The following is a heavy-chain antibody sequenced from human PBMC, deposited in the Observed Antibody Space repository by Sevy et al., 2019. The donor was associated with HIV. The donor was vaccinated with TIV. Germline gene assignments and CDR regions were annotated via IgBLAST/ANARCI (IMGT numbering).Heavy chain of an antibody. CDR1: GGSISSSSIY. CDR2: ISHSRDT. CDR3: ARHFYSYGTDV. V-gene: IGHV4-39*01. Sequence: SETLSLTCTVSGGSISSSSIYWGWFRQSPGKGLDYIGSISHSRDTYYNPSLKSRVTISVDTSKNQFSLKMTSVTAADTAVYYCARHFYSYGTDVWGQGTTVTVSS. D-gene: IGHD1-26*01. J-gene: IGHJ6*02.